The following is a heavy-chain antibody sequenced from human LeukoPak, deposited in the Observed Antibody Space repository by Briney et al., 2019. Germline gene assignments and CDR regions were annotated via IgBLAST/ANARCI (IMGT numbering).Heavy chain of an antibody. J-gene: IGHJ3*02. Sequence: GGSLRLSCVASGLSVRGSYMNWVRQAPGKGLEWVANIKQDGSEKYYVDSVKGRFTISRDNAKNSLFLQMNSLRAEDTAVYYCARDGVGAFDIWGQGTMVTVSS. D-gene: IGHD3-10*01. V-gene: IGHV3-7*04. CDR3: ARDGVGAFDI. CDR1: GLSVRGSY. CDR2: IKQDGSEK.